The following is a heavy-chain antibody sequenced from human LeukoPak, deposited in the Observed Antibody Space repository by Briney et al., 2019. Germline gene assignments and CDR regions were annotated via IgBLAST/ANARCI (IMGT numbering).Heavy chain of an antibody. CDR3: AKVAGGLDY. Sequence: PGGSLRLSCSASGITVSIHYMTWVRQAPGKGLEWVSIIYSGGNTYYADSVKGRFTISRDSSKNTLFLQMNSLRAEDTAVYYCAKVAGGLDYWGQGTLVTVSS. J-gene: IGHJ4*02. CDR1: GITVSIHY. D-gene: IGHD3-10*01. CDR2: IYSGGNT. V-gene: IGHV3-66*01.